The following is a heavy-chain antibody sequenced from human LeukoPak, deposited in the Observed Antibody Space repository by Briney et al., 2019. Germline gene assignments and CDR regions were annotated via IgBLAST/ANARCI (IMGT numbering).Heavy chain of an antibody. CDR3: ARGPPATGFDWLLPNDY. CDR2: INWNGGST. J-gene: IGHJ4*02. V-gene: IGHV3-20*04. Sequence: GGSLTLSCAASGFTFYDYGMGWVRPAPGKGLEWVSGINWNGGSTGYADSVKGRFTISRDNAKNSLYLQMNSLRAEDTALYYCARGPPATGFDWLLPNDYWGQGTLVTVSS. D-gene: IGHD3-9*01. CDR1: GFTFYDYG.